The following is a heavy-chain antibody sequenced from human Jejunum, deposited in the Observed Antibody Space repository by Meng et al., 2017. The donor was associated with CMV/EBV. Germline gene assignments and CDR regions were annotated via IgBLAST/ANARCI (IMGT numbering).Heavy chain of an antibody. CDR2: VFYSGSD. D-gene: IGHD1-1*01. CDR1: GGLVSHSF. Sequence: TGGGGLVSHSFWGGLRQPTGQGREWIGYVFYSGSDNYTPSLKSRVTISADTSKSQISLKLSSVTAADTAIYYCARIQTSFGWYFDLWGRGTLVTVSS. CDR3: ARIQTSFGWYFDL. J-gene: IGHJ2*01. V-gene: IGHV4-59*02.